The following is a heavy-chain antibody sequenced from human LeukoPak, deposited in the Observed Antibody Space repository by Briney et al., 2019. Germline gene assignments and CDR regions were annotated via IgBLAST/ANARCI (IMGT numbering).Heavy chain of an antibody. J-gene: IGHJ4*02. CDR3: TTDLLTEGIVVVPAATYDY. V-gene: IGHV3-15*01. CDR2: IKSKTDGGTT. CDR1: GFTFSNAW. Sequence: GGSLRLSCAASGFTFSNAWMRWVRQAPGKGLEWVGCIKSKTDGGTTDYAAPVKGRFTISRDDSKNTLYLQMNSLKTEDTAVYYCTTDLLTEGIVVVPAATYDYWGQGTLVTVSS. D-gene: IGHD2-2*01.